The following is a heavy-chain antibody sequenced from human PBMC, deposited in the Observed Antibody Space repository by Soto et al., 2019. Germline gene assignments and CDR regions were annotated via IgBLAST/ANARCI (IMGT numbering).Heavy chain of an antibody. J-gene: IGHJ6*02. CDR1: GYSFTSYG. CDR2: ISPYNGHT. V-gene: IGHV1-18*01. D-gene: IGHD2-2*01. CDR3: ARDLTIVPATHPRLENYGMDV. Sequence: ASVKVSCKASGYSFTSYGISWVRRAPGQGLEWMGWISPYNGHTQFVERFQGRVTMTTDTSTKTAYMELRNLRSDDTAHYYCARDLTIVPATHPRLENYGMDVWGQGTTVTVSS.